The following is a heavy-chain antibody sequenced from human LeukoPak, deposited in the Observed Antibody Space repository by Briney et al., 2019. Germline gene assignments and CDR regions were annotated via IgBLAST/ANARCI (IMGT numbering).Heavy chain of an antibody. CDR3: ATGYYDSSGTFDY. CDR1: GYTLTELS. J-gene: IGHJ4*02. D-gene: IGHD3-22*01. CDR2: FDPEDGET. V-gene: IGHV1-24*01. Sequence: ASVKVSCKVSGYTLTELSMHWVRQAPGKGLEWMGGFDPEDGETIYAQRFQGRVTMTEDTSTDTAYMELSSLRSEDTAVYYCATGYYDSSGTFDYWGQGTLVTVSS.